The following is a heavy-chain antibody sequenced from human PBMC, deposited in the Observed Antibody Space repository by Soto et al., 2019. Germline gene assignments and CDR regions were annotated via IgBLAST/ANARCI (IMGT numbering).Heavy chain of an antibody. Sequence: QLQLQESGPGLVKPSETLSLTCTVSGGSISSSSYYWGWIRQPPGKGLEWMWGIYYSGSTYYNPSLKSRVTISVDTSKNQFSLKLSSVTAADTAVYYCASAVDTAMVLFDYWGQGTLVTVSS. J-gene: IGHJ4*02. CDR1: GGSISSSSYY. D-gene: IGHD5-18*01. CDR3: ASAVDTAMVLFDY. V-gene: IGHV4-39*01. CDR2: IYYSGST.